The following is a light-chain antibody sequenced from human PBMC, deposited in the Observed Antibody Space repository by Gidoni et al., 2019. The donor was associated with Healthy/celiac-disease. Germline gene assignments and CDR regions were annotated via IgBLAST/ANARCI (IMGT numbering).Light chain of an antibody. CDR2: AAS. Sequence: DIQMTQSTSSLAASVGDRVTITCGASQSSSSYLNWYQQKPGNAPKLLLYAASSLQSGVPSRFSGSGSGTAFTLTISSLQPAEFATYYCQQSYSTPPLTFGGGTKVEIK. V-gene: IGKV1-39*01. J-gene: IGKJ4*01. CDR3: QQSYSTPPLT. CDR1: QSSSSY.